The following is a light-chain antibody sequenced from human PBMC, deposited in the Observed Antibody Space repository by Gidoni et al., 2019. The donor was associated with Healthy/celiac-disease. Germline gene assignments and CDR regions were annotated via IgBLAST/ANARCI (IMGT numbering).Light chain of an antibody. CDR3: QQSYSTPLFT. V-gene: IGKV1-39*01. CDR1: QSISSY. CDR2: AAS. J-gene: IGKJ3*01. Sequence: DIQMTQSPSSLSASVGDRVTITCRASQSISSYLNWYQQKPGKAPKLLIYAASSLQRGVPSRFSGSGSGTDFTLTIRSLQPEDFATYYCQQSYSTPLFTFGPXTKVDIK.